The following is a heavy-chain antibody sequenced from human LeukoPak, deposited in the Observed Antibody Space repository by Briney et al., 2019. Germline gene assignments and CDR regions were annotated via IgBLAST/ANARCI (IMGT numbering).Heavy chain of an antibody. CDR2: IKEDGSEK. V-gene: IGHV3-7*01. CDR1: GFTFTTYW. J-gene: IGHJ3*02. D-gene: IGHD2-2*01. Sequence: GGPLRLSCAASGFTFTTYWMSWVRQAPGKGLEWVANIKEDGSEKYYVDSVKGRFTIFRDNARKTLYLQMKSLRAEDTAVYYCAKEFWAISDAFDIWGQGTMVTVSS. CDR3: AKEFWAISDAFDI.